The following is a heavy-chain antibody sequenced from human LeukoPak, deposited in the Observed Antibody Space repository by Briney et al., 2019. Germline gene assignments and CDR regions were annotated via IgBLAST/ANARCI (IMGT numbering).Heavy chain of an antibody. CDR3: TTDTAPDY. J-gene: IGHJ4*02. CDR2: IKSKTDGGIT. Sequence: PGGSLRLSCAASGFTFSNAWMSWVRQAPGKGLEWVGRIKSKTDGGITDYAAPVKGRFTISRDDSKNTLYLQMNSLKTEDAAVYYCTTDTAPDYWGQGTLVTVSS. CDR1: GFTFSNAW. V-gene: IGHV3-15*01. D-gene: IGHD5-18*01.